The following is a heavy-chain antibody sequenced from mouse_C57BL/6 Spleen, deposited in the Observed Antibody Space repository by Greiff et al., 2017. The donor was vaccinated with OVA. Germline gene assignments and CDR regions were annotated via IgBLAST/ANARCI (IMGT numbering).Heavy chain of an antibody. V-gene: IGHV3-6*01. CDR2: IRYDGSN. J-gene: IGHJ2*01. D-gene: IGHD1-2*01. CDR3: ARGGIHYLDY. Sequence: EVKLVESGPGLVKPSQSLSLTCSVTGYSITSCYYWNWIRQFPGNKLECMGYIRYDGSNNYNPSLKNRISITRDTSKNQFFLNLNSVTTEDTATYYCARGGIHYLDYWGQGTTLTVSS. CDR1: GYSITSCYY.